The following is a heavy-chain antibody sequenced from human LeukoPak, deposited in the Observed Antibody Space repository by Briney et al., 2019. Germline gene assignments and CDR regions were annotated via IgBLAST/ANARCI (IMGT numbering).Heavy chain of an antibody. D-gene: IGHD2-2*01. CDR3: AIHIVVVPAAKKKNWFDP. J-gene: IGHJ5*02. Sequence: SETLSLTCAVYGGSFSGYYWSWIRQPPGKGLEWLGEINHSGSTNYNPSLKSRVTISVDTSKNQFFLKLSSVTAAATAVYYCAIHIVVVPAAKKKNWFDPWGQGTLVTVSS. CDR1: GGSFSGYY. V-gene: IGHV4-34*01. CDR2: INHSGST.